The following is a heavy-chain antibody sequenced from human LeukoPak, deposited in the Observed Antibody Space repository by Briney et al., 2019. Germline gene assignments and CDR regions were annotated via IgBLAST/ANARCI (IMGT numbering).Heavy chain of an antibody. J-gene: IGHJ5*02. CDR2: ISAYNGNT. D-gene: IGHD3-9*01. V-gene: IGHV1-18*01. Sequence: ASVKVSCKASGYTFTSYAFRWVRQAPGQGLEWMGWISAYNGNTNYAQKLQGRVTMTTDTSTSTAYMELRSLRSDDTAVYYCARGLPYYDILTGPMGGWFDPWGQGTLVTVSS. CDR3: ARGLPYYDILTGPMGGWFDP. CDR1: GYTFTSYA.